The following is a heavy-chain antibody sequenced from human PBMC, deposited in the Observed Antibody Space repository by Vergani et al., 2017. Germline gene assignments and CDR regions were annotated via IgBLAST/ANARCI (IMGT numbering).Heavy chain of an antibody. CDR3: ARYNKQLRSRAFDL. J-gene: IGHJ3*01. CDR2: IYVSGIT. CDR1: GASINNDFYY. V-gene: IGHV4-61*02. D-gene: IGHD4-23*01. Sequence: QVQLQESGPGLVKPSQTLSLTCTVSGASINNDFYYWHWIRQPAGKGLEWIGRIYVSGITDYNSSLQSRVSMSVDTSKNQFSLPLTSVTAADTAVYYFARYNKQLRSRAFDLWGQGTMVTVS.